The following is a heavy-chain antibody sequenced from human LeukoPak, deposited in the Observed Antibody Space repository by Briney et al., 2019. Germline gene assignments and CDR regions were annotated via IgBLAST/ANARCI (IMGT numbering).Heavy chain of an antibody. CDR1: RFTFSSYA. D-gene: IGHD3-10*01. Sequence: PGGSLRLSCTASRFTFSSYAMSWVRQAPVKGLEWVSAISGSGGSTYYADSVKGRFTISRDNSKNTLYLQMNSLRAEDTAVYYCAKLSSGSYTFDYWGQGTLVTVSS. V-gene: IGHV3-23*01. CDR3: AKLSSGSYTFDY. CDR2: ISGSGGST. J-gene: IGHJ4*02.